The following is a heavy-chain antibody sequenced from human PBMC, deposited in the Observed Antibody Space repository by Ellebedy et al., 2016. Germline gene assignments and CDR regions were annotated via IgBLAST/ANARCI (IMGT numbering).Heavy chain of an antibody. V-gene: IGHV3-33*01. CDR3: ARHGSGSSSIDY. Sequence: GESLKISCAASGFIFSLYGMHWVRQAPGKGLEWVAVIWDDGSHKYYRDSVKGRFTISRDNSTNTLYLQMNNLRAEDTAVYYCARHGSGSSSIDYWGEGTLVTVSS. CDR1: GFIFSLYG. D-gene: IGHD6-6*01. CDR2: IWDDGSHK. J-gene: IGHJ4*02.